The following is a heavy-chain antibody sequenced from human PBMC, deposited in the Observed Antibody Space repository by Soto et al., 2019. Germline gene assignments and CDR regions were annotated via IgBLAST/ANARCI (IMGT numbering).Heavy chain of an antibody. V-gene: IGHV4-59*01. CDR3: ASMDPYYFDY. J-gene: IGHJ4*02. CDR2: IYYSGST. Sequence: QVQLQESGPGLVKPSETLSLICTVSGGSISSYYWSWIRQPPGKGLEWIGYIYYSGSTNYNPSLKSRVTISVDTSKNQFSLKLSSVTAADTAVYYCASMDPYYFDYWGQGTLVTVSS. D-gene: IGHD3-10*01. CDR1: GGSISSYY.